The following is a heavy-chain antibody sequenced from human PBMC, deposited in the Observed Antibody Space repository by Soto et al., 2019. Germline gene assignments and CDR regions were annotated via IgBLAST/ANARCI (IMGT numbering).Heavy chain of an antibody. CDR3: AKDRYISSIEPPEIDY. V-gene: IGHV3-23*01. Sequence: PGGSPRISCAASGFIFYNYAMTWVRQAPGKGLEWVSAISASGSSTYYADSVKGRFTISRDNSKNTLYLQMSSLRADDTAVYYCAKDRYISSIEPPEIDYWGQGTPVTVSS. CDR1: GFIFYNYA. J-gene: IGHJ4*02. D-gene: IGHD6-13*01. CDR2: ISASGSST.